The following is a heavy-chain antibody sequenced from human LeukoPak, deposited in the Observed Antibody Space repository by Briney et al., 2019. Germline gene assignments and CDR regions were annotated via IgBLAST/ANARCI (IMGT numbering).Heavy chain of an antibody. CDR2: INPSGGGT. V-gene: IGHV1-46*01. J-gene: IGHJ4*02. Sequence: GASVKVSCKASGYTFTSYYMHWVRQAPGQGLEWMGIINPSGGGTSYAQKFQGRVTMTGDTSTSTVYMELSSLRSEDTAVYYCARERSIAARHFVYWGQGTLVTVSS. CDR1: GYTFTSYY. CDR3: ARERSIAARHFVY. D-gene: IGHD6-6*01.